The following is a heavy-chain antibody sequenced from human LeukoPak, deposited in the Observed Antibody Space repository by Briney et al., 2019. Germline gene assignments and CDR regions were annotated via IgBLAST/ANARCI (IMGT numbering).Heavy chain of an antibody. J-gene: IGHJ6*02. CDR3: VRLQDYTMGL. V-gene: IGHV5-51*01. Sequence: GESLKISCKGSGYSFTTKWIGWVRQVPGKGLECMGTIYPGDSDTRYSPSFEGQVTISVDKSISTAYLQWSGLKASDSAMYYCVRLQDYTMGLWGQGTTVTVSS. D-gene: IGHD3-16*01. CDR2: IYPGDSDT. CDR1: GYSFTTKW.